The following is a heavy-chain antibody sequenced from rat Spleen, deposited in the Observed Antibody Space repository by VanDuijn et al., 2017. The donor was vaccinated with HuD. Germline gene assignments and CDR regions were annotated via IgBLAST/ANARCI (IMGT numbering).Heavy chain of an antibody. J-gene: IGHJ2*01. V-gene: IGHV5-25*01. D-gene: IGHD2-5*01. CDR1: GLSFSNYV. Sequence: EVQLVESGGGLVQPGGAMKLSWGGSGLSFSNYVLAWVRQARGRGLGWVASITNASGKVYYPDSLNGRFTISRVNAKNTLYLQMDSLRSEDTATYYCTRGGYFRYWGQGVMVTVSS. CDR2: ITNASGKV. CDR3: TRGGYFRY.